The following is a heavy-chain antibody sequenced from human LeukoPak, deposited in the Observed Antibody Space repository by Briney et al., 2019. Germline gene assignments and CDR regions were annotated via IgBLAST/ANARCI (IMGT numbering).Heavy chain of an antibody. V-gene: IGHV4-38-2*01. CDR2: LYHSDSA. CDR3: ARQHDSYYYYYIDV. CDR1: GYSISNGYY. Sequence: RPSETLSLTCAVSGYSISNGYYWVWIRQPPGRGLEWIGSLYHSDSAYYNTSLRSRGSMSVDTSKNQFSLTLSFVTAADMAVYYCARQHDSYYYYYIDVWGSGTTVTVSS. J-gene: IGHJ6*03.